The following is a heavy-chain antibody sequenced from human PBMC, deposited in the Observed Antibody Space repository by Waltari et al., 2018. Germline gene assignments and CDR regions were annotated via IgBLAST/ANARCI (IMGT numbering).Heavy chain of an antibody. CDR1: GFKFSASA. J-gene: IGHJ6*02. D-gene: IGHD6-19*01. V-gene: IGHV3-21*02. CDR2: IGSSSSFM. CDR3: AREGAEQWVVEDYGMDV. Sequence: EVQLVESGGGLVKPGGSLRLSCVASGFKFSASAMNCVRQAPGKGLEWVSSIGSSSSFMDYADSVRGRFTVSRDNAKNTLYLQMDTLRAEDTAVYYCAREGAEQWVVEDYGMDVWGQGTTVTVSS.